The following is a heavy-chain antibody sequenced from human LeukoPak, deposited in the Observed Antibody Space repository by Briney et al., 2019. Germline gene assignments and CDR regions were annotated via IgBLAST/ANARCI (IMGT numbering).Heavy chain of an antibody. V-gene: IGHV3-23*01. CDR2: ISGSGGST. Sequence: GGSLRLSCAASGFTFSSYAMSWVRQAPGKGLEWVSAISGSGGSTYYADSVKGRFTISRDNSKNTLYLQMNSLRAEDTAVYYCARGLITMVRGVINLDAFDIWGQGTMVTVSS. CDR3: ARGLITMVRGVINLDAFDI. D-gene: IGHD3-10*01. J-gene: IGHJ3*02. CDR1: GFTFSSYA.